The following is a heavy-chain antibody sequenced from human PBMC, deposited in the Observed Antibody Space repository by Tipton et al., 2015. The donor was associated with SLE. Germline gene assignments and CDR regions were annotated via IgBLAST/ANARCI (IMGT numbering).Heavy chain of an antibody. J-gene: IGHJ3*02. V-gene: IGHV4-38-2*01. D-gene: IGHD3-22*01. Sequence: TLSLTCAVSGYSLSSGYYWGWMRLPPGKGLEWIGTIYHSGSTYYNPSLGSRVTISLDTSKNQFSLKMTSVTAADTAVYFCARVYSYYDSSGYSDAFDIWGQGTMVTVSS. CDR3: ARVYSYYDSSGYSDAFDI. CDR1: GYSLSSGYY. CDR2: IYHSGST.